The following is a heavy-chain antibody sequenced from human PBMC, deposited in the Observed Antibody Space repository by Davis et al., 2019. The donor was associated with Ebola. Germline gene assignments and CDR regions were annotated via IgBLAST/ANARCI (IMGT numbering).Heavy chain of an antibody. CDR1: GFIFNSYW. J-gene: IGHJ4*02. Sequence: GESLKISCAASGFIFNSYWMSWVRQAPGKGLEWVANIKHDGSETYYVDSVKGRFTISRDNAKNSLYLQMNSLRAEDTAVYYCASGYSRDFDYWGQGTLVTVSS. V-gene: IGHV3-7*01. CDR3: ASGYSRDFDY. D-gene: IGHD6-13*01. CDR2: IKHDGSET.